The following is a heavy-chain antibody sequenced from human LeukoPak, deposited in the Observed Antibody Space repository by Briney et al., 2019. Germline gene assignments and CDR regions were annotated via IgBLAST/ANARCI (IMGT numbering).Heavy chain of an antibody. Sequence: PGGSLRLSCAASGFAFISYSMNWVRQAPGKGLEWVSSISSSSSYIYYADSVKGRFTISRDNAKNSLYLQMNSLRAEDTAVYYCARSGSGYFDYWGQGSLVTVSS. CDR1: GFAFISYS. CDR2: ISSSSSYI. V-gene: IGHV3-21*01. J-gene: IGHJ4*02. CDR3: ARSGSGYFDY.